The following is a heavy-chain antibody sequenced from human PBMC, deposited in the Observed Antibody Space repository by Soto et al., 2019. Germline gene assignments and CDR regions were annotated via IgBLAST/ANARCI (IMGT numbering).Heavy chain of an antibody. Sequence: SETLSLTCSVSGDSISTTRFYWSWIRQPPGKGLEWLGYIYHNGNTNYNPSLKSRVTISIDTSKNQFSLNLNSVTAADTAVYYCARLGGYYQAFDSWGQGTLVTVAS. D-gene: IGHD3-22*01. CDR2: IYHNGNT. V-gene: IGHV4-61*01. CDR3: ARLGGYYQAFDS. J-gene: IGHJ4*02. CDR1: GDSISTTRFY.